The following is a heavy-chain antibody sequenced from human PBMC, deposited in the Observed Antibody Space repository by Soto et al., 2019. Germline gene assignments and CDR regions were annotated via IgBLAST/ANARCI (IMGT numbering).Heavy chain of an antibody. V-gene: IGHV4-59*01. CDR1: GGSISSYY. J-gene: IGHJ6*02. CDR3: ARAAGWEVSPPIFYTDDYYYYYGMDV. Sequence: SETLSLTCTVSGGSISSYYWSWMRQPPGKGLEWIGYIYYSGSTNYNPSLKSRVTISVDTSKNQFSLKLSSVTAADTAVYYCARAAGWEVSPPIFYTDDYYYYYGMDVWGQGTTVTVSS. CDR2: IYYSGST. D-gene: IGHD1-26*01.